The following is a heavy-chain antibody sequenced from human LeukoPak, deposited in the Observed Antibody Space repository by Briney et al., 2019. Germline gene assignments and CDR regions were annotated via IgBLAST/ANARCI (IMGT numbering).Heavy chain of an antibody. J-gene: IGHJ5*02. CDR3: ASFTMIVVRDWWFDP. V-gene: IGHV3-21*01. Sequence: GGSLRLSCAASGFTFSSYSMNWVRQAPGKGLEWVSSISSSSSYIYYADSVKGRFTISRDNAKNSLYLQMNSLRAEDTAVYYCASFTMIVVRDWWFDPWGQGTLVTVSS. CDR2: ISSSSSYI. D-gene: IGHD3-22*01. CDR1: GFTFSSYS.